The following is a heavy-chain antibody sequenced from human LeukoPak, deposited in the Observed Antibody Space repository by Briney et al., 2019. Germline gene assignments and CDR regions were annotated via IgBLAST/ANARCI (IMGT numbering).Heavy chain of an antibody. Sequence: GGSLRLSCAASGFTFSNYGMHSVRQAPGKGLEWVAFIPYDGSNRYYADSLQGRFTISRDNSMNTLYLQISSLRAEDTAIYNCAKDICGGNCYPHGGYWGQGTLVTVSS. V-gene: IGHV3-30*02. CDR2: IPYDGSNR. CDR1: GFTFSNYG. J-gene: IGHJ4*02. CDR3: AKDICGGNCYPHGGY. D-gene: IGHD2-21*01.